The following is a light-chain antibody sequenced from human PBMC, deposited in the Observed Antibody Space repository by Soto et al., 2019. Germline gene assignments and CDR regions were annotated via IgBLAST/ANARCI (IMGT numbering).Light chain of an antibody. J-gene: IGLJ1*01. CDR2: EVS. V-gene: IGLV2-8*01. Sequence: QSVLPQPPSASGSPGQSVTISCTGTSSDVGGYNYVSWYQQHPGKAPKLMIYEVSKRPSGVPDRFSGSKSGNTASLTVSGLQAEDEADYYCSSYAGSLYVFGTGTKVTV. CDR1: SSDVGGYNY. CDR3: SSYAGSLYV.